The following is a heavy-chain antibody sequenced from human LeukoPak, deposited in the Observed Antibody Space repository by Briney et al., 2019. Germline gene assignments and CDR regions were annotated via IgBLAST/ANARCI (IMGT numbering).Heavy chain of an antibody. CDR3: AASSGVTLGRF. Sequence: KPSETLSLTCTVSGGSISSGTHYYNWIRQHPGKGPEWIGYIYYTGITSYNPSLGSRVTMSVDTSMNQISLKVTSLTAADTAVYYCAASSGVTLGRFWGQGALVTVSS. D-gene: IGHD3-16*01. CDR2: IYYTGIT. V-gene: IGHV4-31*03. CDR1: GGSISSGTHY. J-gene: IGHJ4*02.